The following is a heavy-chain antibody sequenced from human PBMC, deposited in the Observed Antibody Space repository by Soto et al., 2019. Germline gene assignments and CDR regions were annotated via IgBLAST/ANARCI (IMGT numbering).Heavy chain of an antibody. Sequence: EVQLVQSGGGLVKPGGSLRLSCAASGFTFSSYSMNWVRQAPRKGLEWVSSISSSSSYIYYADSVKGRFTISRDNAKNSLYLQMNSLRAEDTAVYYCARDRSRYSSGWYSGGDYWGQGTLVTVSS. J-gene: IGHJ4*02. V-gene: IGHV3-21*01. CDR3: ARDRSRYSSGWYSGGDY. D-gene: IGHD6-19*01. CDR2: ISSSSSYI. CDR1: GFTFSSYS.